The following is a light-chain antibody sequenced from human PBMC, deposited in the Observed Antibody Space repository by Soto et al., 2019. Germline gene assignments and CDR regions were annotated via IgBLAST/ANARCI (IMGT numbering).Light chain of an antibody. CDR1: QSVTNK. V-gene: IGKV3-15*01. CDR3: QQYNNWPYT. Sequence: EIVMTQSPATLSVSPGERATLSCRASQSVTNKLAWYQQKPGQAPRLLMYGASTRASGIPDRFSGSGSGTEFTLTISSLQSEDFVVYYCQQYNNWPYTFGQGTQAEIK. CDR2: GAS. J-gene: IGKJ2*01.